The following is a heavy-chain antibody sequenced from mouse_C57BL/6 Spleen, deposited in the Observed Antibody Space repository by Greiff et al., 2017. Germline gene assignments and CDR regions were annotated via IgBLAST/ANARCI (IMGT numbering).Heavy chain of an antibody. CDR3: ARDDYGSSYVDY. Sequence: VQLKESGPGLVKPSQSLSLTCSVTGYSITSGYYWNWIRQFPGNKLEWMGYISYDGSNNYNPSLKNRISITRDTSKNQFFLKLNSVTTEDTATYYCARDDYGSSYVDYWGQGTTLTVSS. V-gene: IGHV3-6*01. J-gene: IGHJ2*01. CDR1: GYSITSGYY. CDR2: ISYDGSN. D-gene: IGHD1-1*01.